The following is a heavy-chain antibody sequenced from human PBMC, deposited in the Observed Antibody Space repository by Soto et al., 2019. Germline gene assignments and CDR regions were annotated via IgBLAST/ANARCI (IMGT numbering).Heavy chain of an antibody. CDR3: AKDKTLSGWYAFDY. CDR2: ISWNSGSI. J-gene: IGHJ4*02. Sequence: EVPLVESGGGLVQPGRSLRLSCAASGFTFDDYAMHWVRQAPGKGLEWVSGISWNSGSIGYADSVKGRFTISRDNAKNSLYLQMNSLRADDTALYYCAKDKTLSGWYAFDYWGQGTLVTVSS. V-gene: IGHV3-9*01. D-gene: IGHD6-19*01. CDR1: GFTFDDYA.